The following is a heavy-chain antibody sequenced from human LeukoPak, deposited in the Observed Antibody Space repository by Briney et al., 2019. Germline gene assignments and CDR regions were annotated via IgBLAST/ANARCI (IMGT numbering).Heavy chain of an antibody. V-gene: IGHV4-59*01. CDR2: IYNSGST. CDR1: GGSIRSYY. Sequence: SETLSLTCTVSGGSIRSYYWSWIRQPPGKGLEWIGYIYNSGSTNYNPSLKSRVTISVDTSKNQFSLKLTSVTAAGTAVYYCARVYYSSSYDYWYFDLWGRGTLVTVSS. CDR3: ARVYYSSSYDYWYFDL. J-gene: IGHJ2*01. D-gene: IGHD6-13*01.